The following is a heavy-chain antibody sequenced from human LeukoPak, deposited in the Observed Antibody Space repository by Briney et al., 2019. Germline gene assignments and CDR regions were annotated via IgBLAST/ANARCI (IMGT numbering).Heavy chain of an antibody. V-gene: IGHV4-61*02. CDR2: NYTSAST. J-gene: IGHJ5*02. CDR3: AKAILPYSSGWYDGEWFDP. CDR1: GGSISSGCYY. D-gene: IGHD6-19*01. Sequence: SETLSLTCTVSGGSISSGCYYWSWIRQPAGKGLEWIGRNYTSASTNYNPSLKSRVTTSVDTTKNQSTLKLSFVTAAVTAVYYCAKAILPYSSGWYDGEWFDPWGQGTLVTVSS.